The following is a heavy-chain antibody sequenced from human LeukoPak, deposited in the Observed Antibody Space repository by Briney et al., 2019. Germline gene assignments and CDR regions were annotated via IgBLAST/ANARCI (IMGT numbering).Heavy chain of an antibody. V-gene: IGHV3-7*01. Sequence: GGSLRLSCAASGFTFSSYWMSWVRQAPGKGLEWVANIKQDGSEKYYVDSVKGRFTISRDNAKNSLYLQMNSLRAEDTAVYYCARGNEQLHLRWYYMDVWGKGTTVTISS. CDR2: IKQDGSEK. CDR3: ARGNEQLHLRWYYMDV. CDR1: GFTFSSYW. J-gene: IGHJ6*03. D-gene: IGHD6-6*01.